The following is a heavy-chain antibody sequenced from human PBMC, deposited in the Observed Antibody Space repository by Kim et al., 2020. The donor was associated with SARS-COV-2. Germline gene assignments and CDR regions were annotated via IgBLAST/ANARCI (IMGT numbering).Heavy chain of an antibody. V-gene: IGHV3-23*01. D-gene: IGHD6-19*01. J-gene: IGHJ3*02. CDR3: AKDPRKMIAVAAFDI. Sequence: DSVKGRFTISRDNSKNTLYLQMNSLRAEDTAVYYCAKDPRKMIAVAAFDIWGQGTMVTVSS.